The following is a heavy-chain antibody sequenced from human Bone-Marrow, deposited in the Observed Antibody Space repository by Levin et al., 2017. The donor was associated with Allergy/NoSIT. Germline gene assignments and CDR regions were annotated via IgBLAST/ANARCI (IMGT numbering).Heavy chain of an antibody. CDR3: ARGRFLEWFHLDS. D-gene: IGHD3-3*01. J-gene: IGHJ4*02. CDR1: GVSIRSAGYS. Sequence: SQTLSLTCAVSGVSIRSAGYSWSWIRQPPGKGLEWIGYISHNGATFYIPSLESRVTISMDRSKDQFSLKLNSVTAADTAVYFCARGRFLEWFHLDSWGQGILVTVSS. CDR2: ISHNGAT. V-gene: IGHV4-30-2*01.